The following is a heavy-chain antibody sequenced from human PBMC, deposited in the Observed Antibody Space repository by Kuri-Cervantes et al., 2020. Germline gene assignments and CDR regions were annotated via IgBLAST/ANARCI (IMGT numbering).Heavy chain of an antibody. CDR3: AKGVGNGNYYRAFEI. V-gene: IGHV3-23*01. D-gene: IGHD3-22*01. CDR1: GFTFSSYA. J-gene: IGHJ3*02. Sequence: GGSLRLSCAASGFTFSSYAMSWVRQAPGKGLEWVSAISGSGGSTYYADSVKGRFTISRDNSKSTLDLQMSSLRAEDTAVYYCAKGVGNGNYYRAFEIWGQGTMVTVSS. CDR2: ISGSGGST.